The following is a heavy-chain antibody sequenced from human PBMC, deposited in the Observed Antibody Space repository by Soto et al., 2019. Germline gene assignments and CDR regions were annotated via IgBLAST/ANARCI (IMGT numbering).Heavy chain of an antibody. J-gene: IGHJ4*02. CDR1: GYTFTSYY. CDR3: ARVYCSGGSCYSIDY. CDR2: INPSDST. V-gene: IGHV1-46*03. Sequence: QVQLVQSGAEVKKPGASVKVSCKASGYTFTSYYMHWVRQAPGQGLEWMGIINPSDSTSYAQKFQGRVTMTRDTSTSTVYMERSSLRSEDTAVYYCARVYCSGGSCYSIDYWGQGTLVTVSS. D-gene: IGHD2-15*01.